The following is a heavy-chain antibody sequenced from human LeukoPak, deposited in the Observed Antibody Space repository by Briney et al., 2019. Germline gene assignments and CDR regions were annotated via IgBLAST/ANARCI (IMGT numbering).Heavy chain of an antibody. D-gene: IGHD1-14*01. CDR3: ARERLTTRYFDY. V-gene: IGHV3-7*01. Sequence: GGSLRLSCEASGFIFSSYVMGWVRQAPGKGLEWVANIKQDGSEKYYVDSVKGRFTISRDNAKNSLYLQMNSLRAEDTAVYYCARERLTTRYFDYWGQGTLVTVSS. CDR2: IKQDGSEK. CDR1: GFIFSSYV. J-gene: IGHJ4*02.